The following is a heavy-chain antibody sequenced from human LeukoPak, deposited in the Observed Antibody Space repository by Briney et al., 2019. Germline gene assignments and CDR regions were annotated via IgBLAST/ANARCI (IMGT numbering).Heavy chain of an antibody. CDR3: ARSAVVAATPFDY. CDR1: GGSLSGYY. D-gene: IGHD2-15*01. J-gene: IGHJ4*02. Sequence: PSETLSLTCAVYGGSLSGYYWSWIRQPPGKGLEWIGEINHSGSTNYNPSLKSRVTISVDTSKNQFSLKLSSVTAADTAVYYCARSAVVAATPFDYWGQGTLVTVSS. V-gene: IGHV4-34*01. CDR2: INHSGST.